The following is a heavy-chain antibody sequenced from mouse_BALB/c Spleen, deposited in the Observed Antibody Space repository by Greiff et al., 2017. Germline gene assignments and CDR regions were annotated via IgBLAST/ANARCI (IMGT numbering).Heavy chain of an antibody. D-gene: IGHD1-1*01. Sequence: QVQLQQSGAELVRPGSSVKISCKASGYAFSSYWMNWVKQRPGQGLEWIGQIYPGDGDTNYNGKFKGKATLTADKSSSTAYMQLSSLTSEDSAVYFCARDYYGSSYVDYWGQGTLVTVSA. V-gene: IGHV1-80*01. CDR3: ARDYYGSSYVDY. CDR1: GYAFSSYW. CDR2: IYPGDGDT. J-gene: IGHJ3*01.